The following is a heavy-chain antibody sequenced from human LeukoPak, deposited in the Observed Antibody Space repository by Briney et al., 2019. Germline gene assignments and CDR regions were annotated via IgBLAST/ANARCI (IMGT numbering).Heavy chain of an antibody. V-gene: IGHV4-39*07. CDR1: GGSISSSNYY. D-gene: IGHD3-9*01. Sequence: TSETLSLTCTVSGGSISSSNYYWGWIRQPPGKGLEWIGSFYYSGTSYYNPSLKSQVTMSADTSKNQLSLELRSVTAADTAVYYCARSYDILTGYYHNWFDPWGQGTLVTVSS. CDR2: FYYSGTS. J-gene: IGHJ5*02. CDR3: ARSYDILTGYYHNWFDP.